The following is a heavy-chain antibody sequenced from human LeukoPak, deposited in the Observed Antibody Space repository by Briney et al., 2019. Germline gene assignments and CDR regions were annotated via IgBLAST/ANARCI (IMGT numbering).Heavy chain of an antibody. Sequence: SETLSLTCTVSGGSISSYYWSWIRQPPGKGLEWIGYIYYSGSTNYNPSLKSRVTISVDTSKNQFSLKLSSVTAADAAVYYCARSGYFDWLSPASYYFDYWGQGTLVTVSS. J-gene: IGHJ4*02. CDR3: ARSGYFDWLSPASYYFDY. CDR2: IYYSGST. V-gene: IGHV4-59*08. D-gene: IGHD3-9*01. CDR1: GGSISSYY.